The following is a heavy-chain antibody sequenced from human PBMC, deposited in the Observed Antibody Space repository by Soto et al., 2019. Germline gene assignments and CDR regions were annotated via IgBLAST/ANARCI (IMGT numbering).Heavy chain of an antibody. CDR1: GGSFSGYY. D-gene: IGHD6-6*01. V-gene: IGHV4-34*01. J-gene: IGHJ5*02. CDR2: INHSGST. CDR3: ARVVGGYSSSSRVGWFDP. Sequence: PSETLSLTCAVYGGSFSGYYWSWIRQPPGKGLEWIGEINHSGSTNYNPSLKSRVTISVDTSKNQFSLKLSSVTAADTAVYYCARVVGGYSSSSRVGWFDPWGQGTLVTVSS.